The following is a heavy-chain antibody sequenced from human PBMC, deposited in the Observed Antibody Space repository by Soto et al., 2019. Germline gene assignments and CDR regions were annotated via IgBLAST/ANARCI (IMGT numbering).Heavy chain of an antibody. Sequence: AGGSRRLSWGAVGVTCSGYGRSRVRQAPGKGLEWVSAISGSGGSTYYADSVKGRFTISRDNSKNTLYLQLNSLRAEDTAVYYCAKDPYQLLSFYFDYRGQGTLVTVSS. CDR1: GVTCSGYG. CDR2: ISGSGGST. CDR3: AKDPYQLLSFYFDY. V-gene: IGHV3-23*01. D-gene: IGHD2-2*01. J-gene: IGHJ4*02.